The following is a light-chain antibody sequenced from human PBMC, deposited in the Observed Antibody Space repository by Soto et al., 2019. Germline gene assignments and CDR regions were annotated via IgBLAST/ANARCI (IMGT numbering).Light chain of an antibody. CDR2: GAS. CDR3: QQYNGYSSWT. V-gene: IGKV1-5*01. Sequence: DIQMTQSPSTLSASVGDRVTITCRASQSISRWLAWYQQKPGKAPKVLIFGASILASGVPSRFSGSGSGTEFTLTISSLQPDDFATYYCQQYNGYSSWTFGQGTKVEIK. CDR1: QSISRW. J-gene: IGKJ1*01.